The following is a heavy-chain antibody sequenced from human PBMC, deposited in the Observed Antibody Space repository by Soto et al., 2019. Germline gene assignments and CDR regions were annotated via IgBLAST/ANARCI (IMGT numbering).Heavy chain of an antibody. CDR3: ARTLRAMNAFDI. J-gene: IGHJ3*02. V-gene: IGHV4-61*01. Sequence: QVQLQESGPGLVKPSETLSLTCTVSGGSVSSGSYYWSWIRQPPGKGLEWIGYIYYSGSTNYNPSLKSGVTISVDTSKNQFSLKLSSVTAADTAVYYCARTLRAMNAFDIWGQGTMVTVSS. D-gene: IGHD5-18*01. CDR2: IYYSGST. CDR1: GGSVSSGSYY.